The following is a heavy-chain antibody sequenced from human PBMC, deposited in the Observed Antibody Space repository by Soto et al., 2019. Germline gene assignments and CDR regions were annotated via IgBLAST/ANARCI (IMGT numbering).Heavy chain of an antibody. Sequence: SETLSLTCTVSGGSISSYYWSWIRHPPGKELEWIGYIYYSESNNYNTSLKSRDTTSVDTSKNQFSLQQSPVTAADTAVYYCASYTGSGSPPLSDLFASSGQRSPVPVSS. D-gene: IGHD3-10*01. CDR3: ASYTGSGSPPLSDLFAS. J-gene: IGHJ5*01. CDR2: IYYSESN. V-gene: IGHV4-59*01. CDR1: GGSISSYY.